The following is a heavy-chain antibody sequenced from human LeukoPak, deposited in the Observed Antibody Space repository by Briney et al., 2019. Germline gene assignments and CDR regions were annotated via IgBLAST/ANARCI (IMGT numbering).Heavy chain of an antibody. CDR3: ARAAVTRGFYYYMDV. D-gene: IGHD4-17*01. V-gene: IGHV3-53*01. Sequence: PSETLSLTCSVSGGSNSGYYWSWIRQPPGKGLEWVSVIYSGGSTYYADSVKGRFTISRDNSKNTLYLQMNSLRAEDTAVYYCARAAVTRGFYYYMDVWGKGTTVTVSS. CDR2: IYSGGST. CDR1: GGSNSGYY. J-gene: IGHJ6*03.